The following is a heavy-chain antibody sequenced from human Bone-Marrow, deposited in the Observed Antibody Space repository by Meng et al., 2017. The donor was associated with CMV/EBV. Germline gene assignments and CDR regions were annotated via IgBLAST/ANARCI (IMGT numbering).Heavy chain of an antibody. J-gene: IGHJ4*02. Sequence: SETLSLTCTVSGDSISRKFWSWIRQPPGKGLEWIGYLYDSASTKYSPFLKSRVIMSLGASGNQFSLKLSSVTAADTAVYYCARESEWELREGTTGASDYWGQGTLVTVSS. CDR2: LYDSAST. CDR1: GDSISRKF. D-gene: IGHD1-26*01. CDR3: ARESEWELREGTTGASDY. V-gene: IGHV4-59*12.